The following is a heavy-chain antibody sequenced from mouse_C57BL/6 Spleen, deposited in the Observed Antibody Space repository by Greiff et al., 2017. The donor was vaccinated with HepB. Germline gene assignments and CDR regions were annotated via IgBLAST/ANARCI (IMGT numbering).Heavy chain of an antibody. Sequence: QVQLQQSGPELVKPGASVKISCKASGYAFSSSWMNWVKQRPGKGLEWIGRIYPGDGDTNYNGKFKGKATLTADKSSSTAYMQLSSLTSEDSAVYFCARDDAVYFVYWGQGTTLTVSS. D-gene: IGHD2-12*01. CDR3: ARDDAVYFVY. CDR2: IYPGDGDT. J-gene: IGHJ2*01. CDR1: GYAFSSSW. V-gene: IGHV1-82*01.